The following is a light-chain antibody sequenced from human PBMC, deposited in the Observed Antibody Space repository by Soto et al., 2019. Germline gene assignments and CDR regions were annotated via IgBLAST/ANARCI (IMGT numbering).Light chain of an antibody. CDR2: STN. CDR3: VLYMGSGTWV. J-gene: IGLJ3*02. V-gene: IGLV8-61*01. CDR1: SGSVSTNYH. Sequence: QAVVTQEPSFSVSPGGTVTPTCGLSSGSVSTNYHPSWYQQTPGQAPRTLIYSTNTRSSGVPDRFSGSILGNKAALTITGAQADDESDYYCVLYMGSGTWVFGGGTQLTVL.